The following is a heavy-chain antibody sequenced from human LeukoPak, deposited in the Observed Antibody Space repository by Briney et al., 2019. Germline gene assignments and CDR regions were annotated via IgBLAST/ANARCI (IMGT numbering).Heavy chain of an antibody. J-gene: IGHJ4*02. CDR3: ARKHRSYCSGGSCYSPSLGY. V-gene: IGHV1-46*01. D-gene: IGHD2-15*01. CDR1: GYTFTSYY. Sequence: ASVKVSCKASGYTFTSYYMHWVRQAPGQGLEWMGIINPSGGSTSYAQKFQGRVTMTRNTSISTAYMELSSLRSEDTAVYYCARKHRSYCSGGSCYSPSLGYWGQGTLVTVSS. CDR2: INPSGGST.